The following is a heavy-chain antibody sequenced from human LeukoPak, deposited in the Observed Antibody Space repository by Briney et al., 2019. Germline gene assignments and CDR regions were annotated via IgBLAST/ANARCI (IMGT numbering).Heavy chain of an antibody. J-gene: IGHJ6*02. CDR1: GGSFSGYY. D-gene: IGHD3-3*01. Sequence: SETLSLTCAVYGGSFSGYYWSWIRQPPGKGLEWIGEINHSGSTNYNPSLKSRVTISVDTSKNRFSLKLSSVTAADTAVYYCGRGVRSGSRYGMDVWGQGTTATVSS. V-gene: IGHV4-34*01. CDR3: GRGVRSGSRYGMDV. CDR2: INHSGST.